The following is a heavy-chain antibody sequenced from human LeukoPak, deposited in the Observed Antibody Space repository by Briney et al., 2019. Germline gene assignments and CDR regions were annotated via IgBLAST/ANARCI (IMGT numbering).Heavy chain of an antibody. CDR2: ISAYNGNT. D-gene: IGHD3-16*01. CDR3: ARVGGFSDY. V-gene: IGHV1-18*01. J-gene: IGHJ4*02. CDR1: GYTFTNYG. Sequence: ASVKVSCKASGYTFTNYGVTWMRQAPGQGLEWMGWISAYNGNTNYAQKFQGRVTMTTDTSTTTAYMVVRNLRSDDTAVYYCARVGGFSDYWGQGTLVTVSS.